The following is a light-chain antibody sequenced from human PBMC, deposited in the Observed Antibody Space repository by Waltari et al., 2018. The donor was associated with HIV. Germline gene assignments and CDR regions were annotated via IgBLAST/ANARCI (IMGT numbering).Light chain of an antibody. CDR2: AAS. V-gene: IGKV1-27*01. CDR3: QKYNSAPRT. J-gene: IGKJ1*01. Sequence: IQMTQSPSSLSASVGDRITITCRASQAIGNSLAWYQQRPGKVPQLLIYAASTLLSGVPSRFSGFGSGTNFTLAIANVQPEDVATYFCQKYNSAPRTFGQGTKVEI. CDR1: QAIGNS.